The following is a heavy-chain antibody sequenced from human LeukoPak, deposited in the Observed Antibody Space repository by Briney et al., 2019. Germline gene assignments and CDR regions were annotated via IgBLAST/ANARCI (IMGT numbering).Heavy chain of an antibody. J-gene: IGHJ4*02. Sequence: GGSLRLSCAASGFIFDTYGMHWVRQASGRGLEWVGLIRSKPSGYTTVYAASVKGRFTISRDDSKNTAYLQMNSLKGEDTAVYYCTRQHCSGGSCSYVDYWGQGTLVTVSS. CDR3: TRQHCSGGSCSYVDY. D-gene: IGHD2-15*01. V-gene: IGHV3-73*01. CDR1: GFIFDTYG. CDR2: IRSKPSGYTT.